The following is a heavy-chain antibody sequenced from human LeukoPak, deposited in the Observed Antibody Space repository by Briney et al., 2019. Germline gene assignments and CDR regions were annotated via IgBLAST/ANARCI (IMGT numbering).Heavy chain of an antibody. CDR1: GGSIGSSSHY. J-gene: IGHJ5*02. CDR2: IYYSGSP. Sequence: SETLSLTCTVSGGSIGSSSHYWGWIRQPPGKGLEWVGSIYYSGSPYYNPSLKSRVTISVDTSKNQFSLKLSSVTAADTAVYYCARDKAGAATSWFDPWGQGTLVTVSS. V-gene: IGHV4-39*07. D-gene: IGHD6-13*01. CDR3: ARDKAGAATSWFDP.